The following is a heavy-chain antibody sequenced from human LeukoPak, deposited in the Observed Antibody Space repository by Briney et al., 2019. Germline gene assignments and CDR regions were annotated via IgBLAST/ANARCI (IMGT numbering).Heavy chain of an antibody. CDR3: ARDVAAAGVDP. CDR2: ISGYNGNT. Sequence: ASVRVSCKASGYTFTTSGTSWVRQAPGQGLEWMGWISGYNGNTGYAQKFQGRVTMTTDISTSTAYMELRSLRSDDTAVYYCARDVAAAGVDPWGQGTLVIVSS. J-gene: IGHJ5*02. V-gene: IGHV1-18*01. D-gene: IGHD6-13*01. CDR1: GYTFTTSG.